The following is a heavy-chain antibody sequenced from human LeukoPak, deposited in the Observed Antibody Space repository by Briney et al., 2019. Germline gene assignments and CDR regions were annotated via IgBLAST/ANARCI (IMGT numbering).Heavy chain of an antibody. Sequence: GGSLRLSCAASGFTFSSYGMHWVRQAPGKGLEWVAVISYDGSNKYYADSVKGRFTISRDNSKNTLYLQMNSLRAEDTAVYYCAQIVRSYGDYEDYWGQGTLITVSS. D-gene: IGHD4-17*01. V-gene: IGHV3-30*18. CDR2: ISYDGSNK. CDR1: GFTFSSYG. CDR3: AQIVRSYGDYEDY. J-gene: IGHJ4*02.